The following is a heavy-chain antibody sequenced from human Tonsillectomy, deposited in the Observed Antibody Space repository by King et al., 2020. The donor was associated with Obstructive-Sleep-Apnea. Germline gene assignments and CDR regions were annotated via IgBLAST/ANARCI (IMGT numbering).Heavy chain of an antibody. CDR3: ARVPMGGSGSYYYFVDY. D-gene: IGHD3-10*01. J-gene: IGHJ4*02. Sequence: VQLQQWGAGLLKPSETLSLTCAVYGGSFSGYYWSWIRQPPGKGLEWIGEINHSGSTNYNPSLKSRVTISVDTSKNQFSLKLSSVTAADTAVYYCARVPMGGSGSYYYFVDYWGQGTLVTVSS. V-gene: IGHV4-34*01. CDR2: INHSGST. CDR1: GGSFSGYY.